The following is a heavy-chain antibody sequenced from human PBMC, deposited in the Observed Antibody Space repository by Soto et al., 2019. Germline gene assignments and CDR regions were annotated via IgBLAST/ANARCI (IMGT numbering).Heavy chain of an antibody. V-gene: IGHV3-30-3*01. CDR1: GFTFSSYA. CDR3: ALKLARAYCGGDCLSDAFDI. Sequence: PGGSLRLSCAASGFTFSSYAMHWVRQAPGKGLERVAVISYDGSNKYYADSVKGRFTISRDNSKNTLYLQMNSLRAEDTAVYYCALKLARAYCGGDCLSDAFDIWGQGTMVTVSS. J-gene: IGHJ3*02. CDR2: ISYDGSNK. D-gene: IGHD2-21*02.